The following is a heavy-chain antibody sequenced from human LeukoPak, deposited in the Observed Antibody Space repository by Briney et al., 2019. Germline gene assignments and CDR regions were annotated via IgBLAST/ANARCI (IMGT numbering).Heavy chain of an antibody. D-gene: IGHD3-10*01. J-gene: IGHJ4*02. Sequence: ASVKVSCKASGYTFTSYDINWVRQATGQGLEWMGWMNPNSGNTGYAQKFQGRVTITRNTSISTAYMELSSLRSEDTAVYYCARDRITMVRGVMGYWGQGTLVTVSS. CDR3: ARDRITMVRGVMGY. CDR2: MNPNSGNT. V-gene: IGHV1-8*03. CDR1: GYTFTSYD.